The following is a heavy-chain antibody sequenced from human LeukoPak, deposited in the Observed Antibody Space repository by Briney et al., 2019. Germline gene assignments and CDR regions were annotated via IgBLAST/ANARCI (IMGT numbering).Heavy chain of an antibody. Sequence: PGGSLRLSCAASGFTFDDYGMSWVRQAPGKGLEWVSVIYSGGSTYYADSVKGRFTISRDNSKNTLYLQMNSLRAEDTAVYYCAREVGATVRAFDIWGQGTMVTVSS. CDR1: GFTFDDYG. J-gene: IGHJ3*02. V-gene: IGHV3-66*01. CDR3: AREVGATVRAFDI. D-gene: IGHD1-26*01. CDR2: IYSGGST.